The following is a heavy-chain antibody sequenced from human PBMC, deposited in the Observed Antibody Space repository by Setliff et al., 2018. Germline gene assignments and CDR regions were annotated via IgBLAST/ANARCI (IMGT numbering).Heavy chain of an antibody. J-gene: IGHJ6*03. CDR1: GYIFTNYY. D-gene: IGHD5-18*01. CDR2: TIPSFGST. CDR3: AREGVDTRSSTDYRYYMDV. Sequence: SVKVSCKTSGYIFTNYYIHWVRQAPGQGLEWMGGTIPSFGSTNYAQKFQGRVTIITDESTSTAYMELSSLRTEDSAVYYCAREGVDTRSSTDYRYYMDVWGKGTTVTVSS. V-gene: IGHV1-69*05.